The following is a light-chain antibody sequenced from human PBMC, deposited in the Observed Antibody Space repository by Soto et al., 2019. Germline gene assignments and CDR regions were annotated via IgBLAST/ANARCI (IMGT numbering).Light chain of an antibody. CDR3: QQRSNWPLT. J-gene: IGKJ4*01. CDR2: AAS. CDR1: QSVSSY. V-gene: IGKV3-11*01. Sequence: EIVLTQSPATLSLSPGERATLSCRASQSVSSYLAWYQQKPGQAPRLLIHAASNRATGIPARFSGSGSGTDFTLTIRSLEPEDFAVYYCQQRSNWPLTFGGATKLEIK.